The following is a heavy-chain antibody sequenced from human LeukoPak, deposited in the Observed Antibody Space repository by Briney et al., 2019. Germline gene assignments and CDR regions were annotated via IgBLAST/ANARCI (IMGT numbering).Heavy chain of an antibody. J-gene: IGHJ4*02. V-gene: IGHV3-30*04. CDR2: ISYDGSNK. Sequence: GRSLRLSCAASGFTFSSYAMHWVRQAPGKGLEWVAVISYDGSNKYYADSVKGRFTISRDNSKNTLYLQMNSLRAEDTAVYYCARDHILYSSSWSNFDYWGQGTLVTVSS. D-gene: IGHD6-13*01. CDR1: GFTFSSYA. CDR3: ARDHILYSSSWSNFDY.